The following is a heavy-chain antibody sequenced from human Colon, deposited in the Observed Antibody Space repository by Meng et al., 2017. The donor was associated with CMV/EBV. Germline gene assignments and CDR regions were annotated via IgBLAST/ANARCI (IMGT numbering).Heavy chain of an antibody. J-gene: IGHJ4*02. V-gene: IGHV4-59*01. CDR3: ARGVRVGAKRFGN. D-gene: IGHD1-26*01. Sequence: SETLSLTCTVSGGSISSYYWSWIRQPPGKGLEWIGYIYYSGSTNYNPSLKSRVTISVDTSKNQFSLKLSSVTAADTAVYYCARGVRVGAKRFGNWGQGTLVTVSS. CDR1: GGSISSYY. CDR2: IYYSGST.